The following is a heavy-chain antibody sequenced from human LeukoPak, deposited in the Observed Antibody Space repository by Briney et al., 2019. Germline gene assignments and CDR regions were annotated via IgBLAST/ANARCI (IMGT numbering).Heavy chain of an antibody. Sequence: GRSRRLSCAASGFTFSSYAMHWVRQAPGKGLEWVAVISYDGSNKYYADSVKGRFTISRDNSKNTLYLQMNSLRAEDTAVYYCAGSSSSPTYYYGMDVWGQGTTVTVSS. CDR3: AGSSSSPTYYYGMDV. J-gene: IGHJ6*02. D-gene: IGHD6-6*01. CDR2: ISYDGSNK. V-gene: IGHV3-30-3*01. CDR1: GFTFSSYA.